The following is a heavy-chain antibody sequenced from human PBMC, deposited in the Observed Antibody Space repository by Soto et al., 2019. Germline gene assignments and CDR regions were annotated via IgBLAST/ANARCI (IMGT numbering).Heavy chain of an antibody. CDR1: GFTFSSYG. CDR2: IWYDGSNK. Sequence: PGGSLRLSCAASGFTFSSYGMHWVRQAPGKGLEWVAVIWYDGSNKYYADSVKGRFTISRDNSKNTLYLQMSSLRAEDTAVYYCARVTRYSSSSGYYYGMDVWGQGTTVTVSS. J-gene: IGHJ6*02. V-gene: IGHV3-33*01. D-gene: IGHD6-6*01. CDR3: ARVTRYSSSSGYYYGMDV.